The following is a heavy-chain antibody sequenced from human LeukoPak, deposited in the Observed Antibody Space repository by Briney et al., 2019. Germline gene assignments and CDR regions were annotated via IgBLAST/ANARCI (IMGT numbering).Heavy chain of an antibody. J-gene: IGHJ5*02. Sequence: SVKVPCKASGYTFASYGISWVRQAPGQGLEWMGGIIPIFGTANYAQKFQGRVTITADKSTSTAYMELSSLRSEDTAVYYCARIETSMIEVFDPWGQGTLVTVSS. CDR3: ARIETSMIEVFDP. CDR2: IIPIFGTA. D-gene: IGHD3-22*01. V-gene: IGHV1-69*06. CDR1: GYTFASYG.